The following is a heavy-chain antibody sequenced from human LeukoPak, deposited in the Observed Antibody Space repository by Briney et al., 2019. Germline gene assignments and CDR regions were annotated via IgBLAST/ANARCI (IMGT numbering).Heavy chain of an antibody. J-gene: IGHJ4*02. Sequence: PGGSLRLSCAASGFRFTTYWMSWVRQAPGEGLEWVAHIKQDGNEKYYADSVKGRFTISRDNSKNSLDLQMNSLRADDTAVYYCARDTLGEGEDANYAFYYFDYWGQGTVVTVSS. CDR1: GFRFTTYW. D-gene: IGHD4/OR15-4a*01. CDR3: ARDTLGEGEDANYAFYYFDY. CDR2: IKQDGNEK. V-gene: IGHV3-7*01.